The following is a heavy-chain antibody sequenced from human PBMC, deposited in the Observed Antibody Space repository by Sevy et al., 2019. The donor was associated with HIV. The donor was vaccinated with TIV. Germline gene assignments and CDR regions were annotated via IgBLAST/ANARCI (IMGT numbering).Heavy chain of an antibody. D-gene: IGHD2-21*01. CDR3: AKDINRGCDGVNCYSYYYYFYGLDV. V-gene: IGHV3-9*01. J-gene: IGHJ6*02. CDR2: ISWNSRNI. Sequence: GGSLRLSCAASGFPFNDHAMHWVRLVPGKGLEWVSGISWNSRNIGYADSVKGRFTISRDNTRHSVYLEMHNLRPEDTALYYCAKDINRGCDGVNCYSYYYYFYGLDVWGQGTTVTVSS. CDR1: GFPFNDHA.